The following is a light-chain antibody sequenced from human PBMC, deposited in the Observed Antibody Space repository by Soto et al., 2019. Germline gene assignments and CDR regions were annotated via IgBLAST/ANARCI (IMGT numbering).Light chain of an antibody. CDR2: AAS. Sequence: DIQMTQSPSSLSASVGDRFSITCRASQSISNYLNWYQQKPGKAPKVLIYAASSLQSGVPSRFSGSGSGTDFTLTISSLQPEDFATYYCQQSYNTPRTFGQGTKVEIK. J-gene: IGKJ1*01. CDR1: QSISNY. V-gene: IGKV1-39*01. CDR3: QQSYNTPRT.